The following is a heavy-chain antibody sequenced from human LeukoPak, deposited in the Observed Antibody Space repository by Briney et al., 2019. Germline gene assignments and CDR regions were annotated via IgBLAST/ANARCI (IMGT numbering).Heavy chain of an antibody. V-gene: IGHV4-4*07. CDR2: IYTSGST. CDR3: ARLFRGAEGNWFDP. D-gene: IGHD3-10*01. Sequence: SETLSLTCTVSGGSISSYYRSWIRQPAGKGLEWIGRIYTSGSTNYNPSLKSRVTMSVDTSKNQFSLKLSSVTAADTAVYYCARLFRGAEGNWFDPWGQGTLVTVSS. J-gene: IGHJ5*02. CDR1: GGSISSYY.